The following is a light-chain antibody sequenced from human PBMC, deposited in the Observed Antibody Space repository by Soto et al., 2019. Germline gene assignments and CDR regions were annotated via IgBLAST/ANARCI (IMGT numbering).Light chain of an antibody. J-gene: IGLJ7*01. CDR1: SGHSSYA. V-gene: IGLV4-69*01. CDR2: VKSDGSH. CDR3: QAWGTSAV. Sequence: QPVLTESHSASASLGASVNLTCTLSSGHSSYAIAWYQQQPEKGPRFLMKVKSDGSHNKGDGIPDRFSGSSSGAERHLTISSLQSEDEGDYYCQAWGTSAVFGGGTQLTVL.